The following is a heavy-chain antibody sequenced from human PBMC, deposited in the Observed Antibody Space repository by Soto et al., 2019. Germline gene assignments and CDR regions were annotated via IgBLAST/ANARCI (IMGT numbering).Heavy chain of an antibody. J-gene: IGHJ6*02. Sequence: GGSLRLSCAASGFTFTTYAMTWVRQAPGKGLEWVSSIITGSGSTYYADSVKGRFTISRDITKSTLYLQMNSLRAEDTAVYYCAEIAAPLYYYYGMDVWGQGTTVTVSS. V-gene: IGHV3-23*01. CDR1: GFTFTTYA. D-gene: IGHD6-6*01. CDR2: IITGSGST. CDR3: AEIAAPLYYYYGMDV.